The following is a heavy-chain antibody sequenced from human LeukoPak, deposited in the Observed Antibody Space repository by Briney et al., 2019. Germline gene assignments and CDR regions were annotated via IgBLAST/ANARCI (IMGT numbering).Heavy chain of an antibody. CDR1: GFTFISHA. V-gene: IGHV3-23*01. Sequence: GGSLRLSCAASGFTFISHAMSWVRQAPGKGLEWVSAISVSGGSTYYRDSVKGRFTISRDNSKNTLYLQMNSLRAEDTAVYYCGRGGDYGVKIDYWGQGSLVTVSS. CDR3: GRGGDYGVKIDY. CDR2: ISVSGGST. J-gene: IGHJ4*02. D-gene: IGHD4-17*01.